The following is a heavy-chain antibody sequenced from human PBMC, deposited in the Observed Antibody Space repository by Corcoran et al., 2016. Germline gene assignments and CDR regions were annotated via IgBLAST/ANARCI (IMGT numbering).Heavy chain of an antibody. V-gene: IGHV3-15*07. CDR3: TGSYLFITIFGVVIRPYYYYGMDV. D-gene: IGHD3-3*01. CDR1: GFTFSNAW. CDR2: IKSKTDGGTT. Sequence: EVQLVESGGGLVKPGGSLRLSCAASGFTFSNAWMHWVRQAPGKGLEWVGHIKSKTDGGTTDYAAPVKGRFTISRDDSKNTLYLQMNSLKTEDAAVDYCTGSYLFITIFGVVIRPYYYYGMDVWGQGTTVTVSS. J-gene: IGHJ6*02.